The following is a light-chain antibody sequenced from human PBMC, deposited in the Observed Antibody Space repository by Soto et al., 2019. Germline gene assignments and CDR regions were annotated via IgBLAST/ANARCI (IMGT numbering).Light chain of an antibody. J-gene: IGKJ4*01. V-gene: IGKV3-20*01. CDR3: HQYGSSSRT. Sequence: EIVLTQSPGTLSLSPGERATLSCRASHSVGSNYLAWYQQKPGQAPRLLIYGASSRATGIPDRFSGSGSGTDFTLTISRLEPEDFAVYYCHQYGSSSRTFGGGTKVDIK. CDR2: GAS. CDR1: HSVGSNY.